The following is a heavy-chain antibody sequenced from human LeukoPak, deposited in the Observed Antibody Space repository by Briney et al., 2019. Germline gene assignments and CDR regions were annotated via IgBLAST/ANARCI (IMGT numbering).Heavy chain of an antibody. Sequence: ASVKVSCKASGYTFTSYYMHWVRQAPGQGLEWMGIIKPSSGSTTYAQKFQGRVTMTRDTTTSTVYMDLSSLRTEDTDVYYCVRDLSELRDRSIDTFDPWGQGTLVTVSS. CDR2: IKPSSGST. CDR1: GYTFTSYY. J-gene: IGHJ5*02. D-gene: IGHD1-26*01. CDR3: VRDLSELRDRSIDTFDP. V-gene: IGHV1-46*01.